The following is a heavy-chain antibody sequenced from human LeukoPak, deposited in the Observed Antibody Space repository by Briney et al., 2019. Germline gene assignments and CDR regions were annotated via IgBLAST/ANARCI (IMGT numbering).Heavy chain of an antibody. J-gene: IGHJ4*02. CDR3: ARADSSGYHRYFDY. CDR1: GYPFTSYG. V-gene: IGHV1-18*01. D-gene: IGHD3-22*01. CDR2: ISAYNGNT. Sequence: GESLKVSCKASGYPFTSYGISWVRQAPGQGLEWMGWISAYNGNTNYAQKLQGRVTMTTDTSTSTAYMELRSLRSDDTAVYYCARADSSGYHRYFDYWGQGTLVTVSS.